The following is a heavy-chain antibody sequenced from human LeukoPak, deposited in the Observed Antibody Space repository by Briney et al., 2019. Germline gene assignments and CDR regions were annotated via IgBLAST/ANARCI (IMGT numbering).Heavy chain of an antibody. CDR3: ARTRTFWSGYLDAFDI. Sequence: SETLSLTCTVSGGSISSTSYYWGWIRQPPGKGLEWIGSIYYSGSTYYNPSLKSRVTISVDTSKNQFSLKLSSVTAADTAVYYCARTRTFWSGYLDAFDIWGQGTMVTVSS. J-gene: IGHJ3*02. V-gene: IGHV4-39*01. CDR2: IYYSGST. D-gene: IGHD3-3*01. CDR1: GGSISSTSYY.